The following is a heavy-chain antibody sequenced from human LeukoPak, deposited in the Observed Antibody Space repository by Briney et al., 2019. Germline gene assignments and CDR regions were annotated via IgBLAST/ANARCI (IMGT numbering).Heavy chain of an antibody. CDR1: GGTFSSYA. D-gene: IGHD2-15*01. CDR3: ARDPIVVVVAARYRDAFDI. J-gene: IGHJ3*02. Sequence: SVKVSCKASGGTFSSYAISWVRQAPGQGLEWMGRIIPILGIANYAQKFQGRVTITADKSTSTAYMELSSLRSEDTAVYYCARDPIVVVVAARYRDAFDIWGQGTMVTVSS. CDR2: IIPILGIA. V-gene: IGHV1-69*04.